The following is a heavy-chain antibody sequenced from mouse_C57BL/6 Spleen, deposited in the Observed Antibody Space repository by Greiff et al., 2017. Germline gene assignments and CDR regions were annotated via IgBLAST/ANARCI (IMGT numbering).Heavy chain of an antibody. J-gene: IGHJ3*01. V-gene: IGHV1-52*01. CDR1: GYTFTSYW. CDR2: IDPSDSEN. D-gene: IGHD1-1*01. CDR3: ARPPGSSFAWFAY. Sequence: VQLQQPGAELVRPGSSVKLSCKASGYTFTSYWMHWVKQRPIQGLEWIGNIDPSDSENHYNQKFKDKATLTVDKSSSTAYMQLSSLTAEDSAVYYCARPPGSSFAWFAYWGQGTLVTVSA.